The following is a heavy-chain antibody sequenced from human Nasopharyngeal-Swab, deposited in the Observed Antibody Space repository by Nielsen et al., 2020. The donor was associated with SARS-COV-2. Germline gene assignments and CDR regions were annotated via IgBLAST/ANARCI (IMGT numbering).Heavy chain of an antibody. CDR2: MNPNSGNT. Sequence: ASVQVTCKASGYTSISYDINWVRQATGQGLEGVGWMNPNSGNTGYAQKFQGRVTMTRNTSISTAYMEVSSLRSEDTAVYYCARGGLSHYYYGMDVWGQGTTVTVSS. V-gene: IGHV1-8*01. J-gene: IGHJ6*02. D-gene: IGHD2/OR15-2a*01. CDR3: ARGGLSHYYYGMDV. CDR1: GYTSISYD.